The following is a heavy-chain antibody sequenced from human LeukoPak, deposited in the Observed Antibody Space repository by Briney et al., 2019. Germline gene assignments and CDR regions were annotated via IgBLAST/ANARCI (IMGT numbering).Heavy chain of an antibody. J-gene: IGHJ6*03. V-gene: IGHV3-53*01. CDR2: IYSGGST. D-gene: IGHD2-2*01. CDR1: GFTVSSNY. CDR3: ARRGCRSTSCYDYYYYMDV. Sequence: GGSLRLSCAASGFTVSSNYMSWVRQAPGKGLEWVSVIYSGGSTYYADSVKGRFTISRGNSKNTLYLQMNSLRAEDTAVYYCARRGCRSTSCYDYYYYMDVWGKGTTVTVSS.